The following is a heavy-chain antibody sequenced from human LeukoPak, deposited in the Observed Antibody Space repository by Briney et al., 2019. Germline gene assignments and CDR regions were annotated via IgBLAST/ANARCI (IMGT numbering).Heavy chain of an antibody. CDR2: MNPNSGNT. Sequence: GASVKVSCKASGYTFTSYDINWVRQATGQGLERMGWMNPNSGNTGYAQKFQGRVTMTRNTSISTAYMELSSLRSEDTAVYYCARARRPKYSSGWSHYYYYGMDVWGQGTTVTVSS. CDR1: GYTFTSYD. J-gene: IGHJ6*02. CDR3: ARARRPKYSSGWSHYYYYGMDV. D-gene: IGHD6-19*01. V-gene: IGHV1-8*01.